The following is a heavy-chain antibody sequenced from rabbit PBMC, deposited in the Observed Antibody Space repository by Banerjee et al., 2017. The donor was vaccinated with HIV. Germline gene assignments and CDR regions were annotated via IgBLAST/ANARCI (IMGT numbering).Heavy chain of an antibody. D-gene: IGHD4-1*01. Sequence: QEQLEESGGDLVKPEGSLTLTCTASGFSFSSSYWICWVRQAPGKGLEWIGCIYTGSGSTYYASWAKGRFTISKTSSTTVTLQMTSLTDADTATYFCTRSQVAGAFDPWGPGTLVTVS. V-gene: IGHV1S45*01. J-gene: IGHJ2*01. CDR3: TRSQVAGAFDP. CDR2: IYTGSGST. CDR1: GFSFSSSYW.